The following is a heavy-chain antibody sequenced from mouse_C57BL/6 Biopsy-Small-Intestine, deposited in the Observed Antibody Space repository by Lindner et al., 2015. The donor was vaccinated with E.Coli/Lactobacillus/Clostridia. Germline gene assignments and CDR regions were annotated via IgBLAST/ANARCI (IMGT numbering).Heavy chain of an antibody. D-gene: IGHD2-2*01. CDR1: GYTFTSHY. J-gene: IGHJ2*01. V-gene: IGHV1-53*01. CDR2: LNPTDGST. Sequence: SVKVSCKASGYTFTSHYMHWVRQASGQGLEWLGVLNPTDGSTNYAQKFQGRITVTRDKSTSTVSMELSSLRAEDTAVYYCARDVDVLTGYPSHYFDYWGQGTLVTVSS. CDR3: ARDVDVLTGYPSHYFDY.